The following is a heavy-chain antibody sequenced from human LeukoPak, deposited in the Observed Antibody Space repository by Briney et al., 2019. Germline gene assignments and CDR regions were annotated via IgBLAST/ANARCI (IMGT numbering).Heavy chain of an antibody. J-gene: IGHJ5*02. CDR2: VNHSGST. CDR1: GGSFRGYY. Sequence: PSETLSLTCAVYGGSFRGYYWSWIRQPPGTGLEWIGEVNHSGSTNYDPSVKSRVTISGDTSNNQFSLRLSSVTAADTAVYYCARGGNIWSGLSGRNWFDPWGQGTLVTVSS. CDR3: ARGGNIWSGLSGRNWFDP. V-gene: IGHV4-34*01. D-gene: IGHD3-3*01.